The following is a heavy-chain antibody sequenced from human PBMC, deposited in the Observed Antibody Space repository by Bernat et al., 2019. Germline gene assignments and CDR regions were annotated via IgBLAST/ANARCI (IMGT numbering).Heavy chain of an antibody. CDR1: GYSFTNYW. V-gene: IGHV5-51*01. D-gene: IGHD2-15*01. J-gene: IGHJ4*02. CDR2: IYPGDSNT. Sequence: EVQLVQSGAEVKKPGESLKISCKGSGYSFTNYWVAWVRQMPGKGLEWMGIIYPGDSNTIYSPSFQGQVPFSADKSISTAYLQWSSLKASDTAIYYWAIAGGWPKALDYWGQRTLVTVSS. CDR3: AIAGGWPKALDY.